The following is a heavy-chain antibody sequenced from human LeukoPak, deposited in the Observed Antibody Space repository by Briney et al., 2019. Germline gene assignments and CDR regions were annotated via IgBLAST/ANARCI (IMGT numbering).Heavy chain of an antibody. D-gene: IGHD3-10*01. V-gene: IGHV1-18*01. CDR1: GYTFTSYG. CDR3: ARDGSDYYGSGSPPLDY. Sequence: ASVKVSCEASGYTFTSYGISWVRQAPGQGLEWMGWISAYNGNTNYAQKLQGRVTMTTDTSTSTAYMELRSLRSDDTAVYYYARDGSDYYGSGSPPLDYWGQGTLVTVSS. J-gene: IGHJ4*02. CDR2: ISAYNGNT.